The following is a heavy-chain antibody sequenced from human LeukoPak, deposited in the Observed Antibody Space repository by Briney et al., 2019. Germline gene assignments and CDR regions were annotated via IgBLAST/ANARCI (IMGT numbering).Heavy chain of an antibody. D-gene: IGHD3-16*01. V-gene: IGHV4-59*01. CDR1: GGSISSYY. Sequence: SETLTLTCTVSGGSISSYYWSWIRQPPGKGLEWVGYIYYSGGSNYNPSLKNRVTISVDTSKNQFSLTLSSVTAADTAVYYCARGGRYIRRRLDVWGQGTTVTVSS. CDR2: IYYSGGS. CDR3: ARGGRYIRRRLDV. J-gene: IGHJ6*02.